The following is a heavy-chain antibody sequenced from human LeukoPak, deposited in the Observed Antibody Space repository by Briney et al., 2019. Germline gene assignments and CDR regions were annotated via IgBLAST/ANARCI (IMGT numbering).Heavy chain of an antibody. V-gene: IGHV4-34*01. J-gene: IGHJ4*02. CDR3: ASYYGM. CDR2: IYHSGST. CDR1: GGSFSGYY. Sequence: SETLSLTCAVYGGSFSGYYWSWIRQPPGKGLEWIGEIYHSGSTDYNPSLKSRVTISVDKSKNQFSLKLSSVTAADTAVYYCASYYGMWGQGTLVTVSS. D-gene: IGHD1-26*01.